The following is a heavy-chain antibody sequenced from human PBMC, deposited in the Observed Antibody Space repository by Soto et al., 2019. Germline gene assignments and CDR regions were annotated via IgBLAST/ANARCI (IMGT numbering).Heavy chain of an antibody. V-gene: IGHV3-9*01. CDR1: GFTFDDDA. D-gene: IGHD6-6*01. CDR3: AKDKRNGIAARPAAFDI. Sequence: GGSLRLSCAASGFTFDDDAMHWVRQAPGKGLEWVSGISWNSGSTGYAASVKGRFTISRDNAKNSLYLQMTSLRAEDTALYYCAKDKRNGIAARPAAFDISGKATMLTVSS. J-gene: IGHJ3*02. CDR2: ISWNSGST.